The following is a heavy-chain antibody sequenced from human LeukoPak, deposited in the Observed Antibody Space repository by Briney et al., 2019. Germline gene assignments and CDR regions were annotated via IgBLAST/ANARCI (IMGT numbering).Heavy chain of an antibody. V-gene: IGHV3-74*01. Sequence: GGSLRLSCAASGFTFSSYWMHWVRQAPGKGPVWVSRINGDGSSTSYADSVKGRFIISRDNSKNTLFLQMNSLRAEDTAIYYCAKEGGQRSSWSFDYWGQGSLVTVSS. J-gene: IGHJ4*02. D-gene: IGHD6-13*01. CDR1: GFTFSSYW. CDR2: INGDGSST. CDR3: AKEGGQRSSWSFDY.